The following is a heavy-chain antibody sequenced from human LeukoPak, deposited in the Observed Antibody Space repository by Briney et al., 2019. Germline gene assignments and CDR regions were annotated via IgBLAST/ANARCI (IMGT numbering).Heavy chain of an antibody. CDR1: GYTFTGYY. D-gene: IGHD5-18*01. J-gene: IGHJ5*02. CDR2: IDPNSGGT. Sequence: ASVKVSCKASGYTFTGYYIHWVRQAPGQGLEWMGWIDPNSGGTNYAQKFQGRVTMTRDTSISTAYMELSRLRSDDTAVYYCARESQDTAMVWWFDPWGQGTLVTVSS. CDR3: ARESQDTAMVWWFDP. V-gene: IGHV1-2*02.